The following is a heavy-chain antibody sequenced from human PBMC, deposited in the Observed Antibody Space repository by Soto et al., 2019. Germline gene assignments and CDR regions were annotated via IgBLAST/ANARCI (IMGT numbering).Heavy chain of an antibody. V-gene: IGHV3-48*02. D-gene: IGHD3-9*01. CDR1: VFTFIGYS. J-gene: IGHJ4*02. CDR3: VREDILGVRSFDY. Sequence: PGWSLRLSCASSVFTFIGYSVNWVRQAPGRGLEWISYISSGSKTIYYADSVKGRFIVSRDNAKNSQYLQMSSLRDEDTAVYYCVREDILGVRSFDYWGQGTLVTVSS. CDR2: ISSGSKTI.